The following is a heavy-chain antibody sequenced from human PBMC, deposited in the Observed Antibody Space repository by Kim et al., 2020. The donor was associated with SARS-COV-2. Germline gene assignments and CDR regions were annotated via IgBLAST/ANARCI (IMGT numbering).Heavy chain of an antibody. CDR1: GGTFSSYA. Sequence: SVKVSCKASGGTFSSYAISWVRQAPGQGLEWMGGIIPILGTANYAQKFQGRVTITADESTSTAYMELSSLRSEDTAVYYCARGGRQQLVLRYYYYGMDVWGQVTTVTVSS. D-gene: IGHD6-13*01. V-gene: IGHV1-69*13. J-gene: IGHJ6*02. CDR2: IIPILGTA. CDR3: ARGGRQQLVLRYYYYGMDV.